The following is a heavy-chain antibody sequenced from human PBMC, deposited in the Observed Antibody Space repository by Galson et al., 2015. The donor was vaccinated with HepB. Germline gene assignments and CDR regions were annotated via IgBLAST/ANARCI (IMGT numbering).Heavy chain of an antibody. J-gene: IGHJ4*02. V-gene: IGHV5-10-1*01. CDR1: GYTFTNYW. CDR2: IDPTDSYT. Sequence: QSGAEVKKPGESLTISCTASGYTFTNYWISWVRQMPGKGLEWMGRIDPTDSYTNYRPSFQGHVTISVDKSTRTAFLHWSSLQASDTAVYYCARLQSSIAVAGDYWGQGTLITVSS. D-gene: IGHD6-19*01. CDR3: ARLQSSIAVAGDY.